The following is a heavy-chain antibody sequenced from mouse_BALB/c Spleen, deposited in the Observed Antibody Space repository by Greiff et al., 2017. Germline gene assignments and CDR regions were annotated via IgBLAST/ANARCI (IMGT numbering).Heavy chain of an antibody. CDR3: ARGMAYYGSWYFDV. J-gene: IGHJ1*01. V-gene: IGHV2-9*02. CDR2: IWAGGST. Sequence: VHLVESGPGLVAPSQSLSITCTVSGFSLTSYGVHWVRQPPGKGLEWLGVIWAGGSTNYNSALMSRLSISKDNSKSQVFLKMNSLQTDDTAMYYCARGMAYYGSWYFDVWGAGTTVTVSS. D-gene: IGHD1-1*01. CDR1: GFSLTSYG.